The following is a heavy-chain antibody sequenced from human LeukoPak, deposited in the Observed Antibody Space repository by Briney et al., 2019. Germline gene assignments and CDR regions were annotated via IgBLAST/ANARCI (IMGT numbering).Heavy chain of an antibody. CDR3: ARGQEYYYYSSAYSKFDY. J-gene: IGHJ4*02. CDR1: GFTFNNYG. D-gene: IGHD3-22*01. V-gene: IGHV3-33*01. Sequence: GGSLRLSCAASGFTFNNYGMHWVRQAPGKGLEWVAAIWYDGSNKYYADSVKGRFTISRDNSKNTLYLQMNSLRVEDTALYYCARGQEYYYYSSAYSKFDYWGQGTLVTVSS. CDR2: IWYDGSNK.